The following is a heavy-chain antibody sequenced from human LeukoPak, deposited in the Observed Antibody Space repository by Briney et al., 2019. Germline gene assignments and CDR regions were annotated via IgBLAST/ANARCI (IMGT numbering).Heavy chain of an antibody. J-gene: IGHJ5*02. V-gene: IGHV4-39*01. CDR1: GGSIMSSSYY. D-gene: IGHD2-2*01. CDR3: ARLVPPFSGWFDP. CDR2: MYYSGST. Sequence: PSETLSLTCTVSGGSIMSSSYYWGWIRQPPGTGLEWIGSMYYSGSTYYKPSLKSRVTMSADTSKNQFSLKLSSVTAADTAVYYCARLVPPFSGWFDPWGQGTLVTVSS.